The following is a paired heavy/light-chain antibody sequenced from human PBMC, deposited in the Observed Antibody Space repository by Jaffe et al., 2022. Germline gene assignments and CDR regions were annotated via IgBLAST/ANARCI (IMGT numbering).Heavy chain of an antibody. Sequence: QITLKESGPTLVKPTQTLTLTCAFSGFSLTTSRVAVGWIRQPPGKALEWLGLIYWDGDKRYSPSLKSRLTITKDTSKNQVVLTMTNMDPVDTATYYCVHNNYGSGTSDYYYYYYMDVWGKGTTVTVSS. V-gene: IGHV2-5*02. J-gene: IGHJ6*03. D-gene: IGHD3-10*01. CDR2: IYWDGDK. CDR3: VHNNYGSGTSDYYYYYYMDV. CDR1: GFSLTTSRVA.
Light chain of an antibody. CDR1: SLNIGNND. Sequence: SVLTQPPSVSAAPGQKVTMSCSGNSLNIGNNDVSWYQQLPETAPKLLIYENNKRPSGIPDRFSGSKSGTSATLAITGLQTGDEADYYCGTWDSSLSAFWVFGGGTKLTVL. CDR2: ENN. V-gene: IGLV1-51*02. CDR3: GTWDSSLSAFWV. J-gene: IGLJ3*02.